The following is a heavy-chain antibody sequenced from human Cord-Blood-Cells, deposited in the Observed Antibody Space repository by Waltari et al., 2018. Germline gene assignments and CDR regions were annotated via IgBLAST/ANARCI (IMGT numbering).Heavy chain of an antibody. CDR3: ARDGAGTNIYY. CDR2: IYHSGST. CDR1: GGAITSSNW. Sequence: QVQLQESGPGLVKPSWTLSLTCAYSGGAITSSNWWSRVRQPPGKGLEWIGEIYHSGSTNYNPSLKSRVNISVDKSKNQFSLKLSSVTAADTAVYYCARDGAGTNIYYWGQGTLVTVSS. D-gene: IGHD6-13*01. V-gene: IGHV4-4*02. J-gene: IGHJ4*02.